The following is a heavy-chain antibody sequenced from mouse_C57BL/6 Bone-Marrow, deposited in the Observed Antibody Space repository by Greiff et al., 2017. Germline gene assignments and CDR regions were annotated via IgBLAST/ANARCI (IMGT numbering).Heavy chain of an antibody. CDR1: GYTFTSYW. D-gene: IGHD1-1*01. V-gene: IGHV1-59*01. CDR3: AGEGVYYYAACFAY. CDR2: IDPSDSYT. Sequence: QVHVKQPGAELVRPGTSVKLSCKASGYTFTSYWMHWVKQRPGQGLEWIGVIDPSDSYTNYNQKFKGKATLNVDTSSSTAYMQLSSLASEDSAVYYCAGEGVYYYAACFAYWSQGTLVTVSA. J-gene: IGHJ3*01.